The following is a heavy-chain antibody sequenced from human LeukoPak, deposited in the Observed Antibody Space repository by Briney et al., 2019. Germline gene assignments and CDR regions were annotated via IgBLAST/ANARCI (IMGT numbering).Heavy chain of an antibody. D-gene: IGHD2-2*01. J-gene: IGHJ4*02. V-gene: IGHV4-4*07. CDR1: GGSISSYY. Sequence: SETLSLTCTVSGGSISSYYWSWIRQPAGKGLEWIGRIYTSGSTNYNPSLKSRVTISVDTSKNQFSLKLSSVTAADTAVYYCARQRYCSSTSCYRHFDYWGQGTLVTVST. CDR3: ARQRYCSSTSCYRHFDY. CDR2: IYTSGST.